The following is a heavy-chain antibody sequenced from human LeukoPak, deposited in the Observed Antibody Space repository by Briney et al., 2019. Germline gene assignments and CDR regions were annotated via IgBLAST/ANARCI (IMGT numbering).Heavy chain of an antibody. V-gene: IGHV3-23*01. CDR2: MSASGSHT. CDR3: AKVRSGNNYYFDY. J-gene: IGHJ4*02. CDR1: GFIFSDFA. D-gene: IGHD1/OR15-1a*01. Sequence: PGGSLRLSCAASGFIFSDFAMSWVRQAPGKGLEWVSGMSASGSHTHFADFVKGRFTISRDNFKNTLYLQMNGLRVEDTAVYYCAKVRSGNNYYFDYWGQGTLVTVSS.